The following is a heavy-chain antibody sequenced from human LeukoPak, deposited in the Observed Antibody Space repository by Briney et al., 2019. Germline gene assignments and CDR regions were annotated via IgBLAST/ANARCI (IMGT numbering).Heavy chain of an antibody. J-gene: IGHJ6*02. CDR1: EFTFSRYW. D-gene: IGHD3-3*01. V-gene: IGHV3-7*01. Sequence: QTGGSLRLSCVASEFTFSRYWMTWVRQAPGKGLEWVANIKQDESATYYVDSVNGRFTVSRDNAKNSLYLQMNSLRGEDTAVYYCARDRGFFSGLDVWGQGTTVTVSS. CDR2: IKQDESAT. CDR3: ARDRGFFSGLDV.